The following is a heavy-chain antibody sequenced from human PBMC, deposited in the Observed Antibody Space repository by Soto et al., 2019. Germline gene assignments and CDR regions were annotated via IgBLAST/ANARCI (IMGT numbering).Heavy chain of an antibody. Sequence: GGSLRLSCAASGFTFSSYGMHWVRQAPGKGLEWVAVIWYDGSNKYYADSVKGRFTISRDNSKNTLYLQMNSLRAEDTAVYYCARSPPPGYSSSWYLYYFDYWGQGTLVTVSS. J-gene: IGHJ4*02. CDR3: ARSPPPGYSSSWYLYYFDY. V-gene: IGHV3-33*01. CDR2: IWYDGSNK. D-gene: IGHD6-13*01. CDR1: GFTFSSYG.